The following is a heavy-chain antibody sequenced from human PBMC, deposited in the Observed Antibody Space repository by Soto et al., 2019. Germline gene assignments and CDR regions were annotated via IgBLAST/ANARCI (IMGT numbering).Heavy chain of an antibody. CDR2: ISYDGRNK. CDR3: AKDSPYHGYYDSSGYFDY. Sequence: QVQLVEAGGGVVQPGRSLRLSCAASGFTFSSYGMHWVRQAPGKGLEWVAVISYDGRNKYYADSVKGRFTISRDKSKNTLYLKMNSLRAEDTAVYYCAKDSPYHGYYDSSGYFDYWGQGTLVTVSS. J-gene: IGHJ4*02. CDR1: GFTFSSYG. V-gene: IGHV3-30*18. D-gene: IGHD3-22*01.